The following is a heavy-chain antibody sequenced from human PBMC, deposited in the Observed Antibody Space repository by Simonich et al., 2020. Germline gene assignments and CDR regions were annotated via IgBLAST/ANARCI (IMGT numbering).Heavy chain of an antibody. CDR2: ISGRGGST. CDR3: AKRSGVSITGTFDY. CDR1: GFTFSSYA. J-gene: IGHJ4*02. Sequence: EVQLLESGGGLVQPGGSLRLSCAASGFTFSSYAMSWVRQAPGKGVGWVSAISGRGGSTYYADSVKGRFTISRDNSKNTLYLQMNSLRAEDTAVYYCAKRSGVSITGTFDYWGQGTLVTVSS. V-gene: IGHV3-23*01. D-gene: IGHD1-7*01.